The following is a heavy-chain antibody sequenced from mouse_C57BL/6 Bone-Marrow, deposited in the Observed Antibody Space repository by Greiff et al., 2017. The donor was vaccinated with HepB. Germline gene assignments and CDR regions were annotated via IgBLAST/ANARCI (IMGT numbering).Heavy chain of an antibody. V-gene: IGHV1-81*01. CDR1: GYTFTSYG. D-gene: IGHD1-1*01. CDR3: ARYYGSSLDY. Sequence: VKLMESGAELARPGASVKLSCKASGYTFTSYGISWVKQRTGQGLEWIGEIYPRSGNTYYNEKFKGKATLTADKSSSTAYMELRSLTSEDSAVYFCARYYGSSLDYWGQGTTLTVSS. CDR2: IYPRSGNT. J-gene: IGHJ2*01.